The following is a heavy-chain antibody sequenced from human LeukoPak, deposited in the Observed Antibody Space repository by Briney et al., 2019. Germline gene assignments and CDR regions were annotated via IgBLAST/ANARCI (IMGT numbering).Heavy chain of an antibody. Sequence: SETLSLTCTVSGGSISSSSYYWGWIRQPPGKGLEWIGSIYYSGSTYYNPSLKSRVTISVDTSKNQFSLKLSSVTAADTAVYCCARQLGYCSSTSCYADKVDYWGQGTLVTVSS. J-gene: IGHJ4*02. V-gene: IGHV4-39*01. CDR2: IYYSGST. CDR3: ARQLGYCSSTSCYADKVDY. D-gene: IGHD2-2*01. CDR1: GGSISSSSYY.